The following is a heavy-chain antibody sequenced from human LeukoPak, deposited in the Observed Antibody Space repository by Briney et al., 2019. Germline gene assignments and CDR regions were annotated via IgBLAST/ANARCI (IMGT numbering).Heavy chain of an antibody. Sequence: VKVSCKASGDIFNSYSISWVRQAPGRGLEWMGGIIPIFGSANYAQKFQGRVTITTDQSTTTAYMELSSLSSEDTAVYYCARVGRSRGSLPNSYYYMDVWGKGTTVTVSS. CDR1: GDIFNSYS. D-gene: IGHD1-26*01. V-gene: IGHV1-69*13. CDR3: ARVGRSRGSLPNSYYYMDV. J-gene: IGHJ6*03. CDR2: IIPIFGSA.